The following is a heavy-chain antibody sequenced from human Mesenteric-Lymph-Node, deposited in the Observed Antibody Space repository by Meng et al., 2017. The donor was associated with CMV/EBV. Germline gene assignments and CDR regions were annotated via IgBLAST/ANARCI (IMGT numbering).Heavy chain of an antibody. D-gene: IGHD5-18*01. CDR2: IHSSGST. J-gene: IGHJ4*02. CDR3: ARSRYSYGPYYFDS. CDR1: GGSFSGYY. Sequence: GSLRLSCAVYGGSFSGYYWTWIRQPPGKGLEWIGYIHSSGSTNYNPSLKSRVTISVDTSKSQFSLKQSSVTAADTAVYYCARSRYSYGPYYFDSWGQGTLVTVSS. V-gene: IGHV4-59*01.